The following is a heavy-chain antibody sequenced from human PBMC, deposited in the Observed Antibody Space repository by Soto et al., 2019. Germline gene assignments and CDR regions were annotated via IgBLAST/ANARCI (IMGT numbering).Heavy chain of an antibody. CDR3: AREGRQLVLDYFDY. Sequence: SLRLSCAASGFTFSGYSMNWVRQAPGKGLEWVSSISSSSTYINYADSVKGRFTISRDSAKNSLYLHMNSLRAEDTAMYYCAREGRQLVLDYFDYWGQGTLVTSPQ. V-gene: IGHV3-21*06. D-gene: IGHD6-6*01. J-gene: IGHJ4*02. CDR1: GFTFSGYS. CDR2: ISSSSTYI.